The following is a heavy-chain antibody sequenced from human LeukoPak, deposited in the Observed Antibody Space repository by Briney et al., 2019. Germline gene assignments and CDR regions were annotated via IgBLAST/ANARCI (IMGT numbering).Heavy chain of an antibody. D-gene: IGHD2-15*01. V-gene: IGHV3-23*01. Sequence: GGSLRLSCAASGFTFSIYAMVWVRQAPGKGLEWVSGIGFSGGDTYYADSVRGRFTISRDNSKNTLYLQMNSLRAEDTAVYYCAKARSGGTSRFEYWGQGTLVTVSS. CDR3: AKARSGGTSRFEY. CDR1: GFTFSIYA. CDR2: IGFSGGDT. J-gene: IGHJ4*02.